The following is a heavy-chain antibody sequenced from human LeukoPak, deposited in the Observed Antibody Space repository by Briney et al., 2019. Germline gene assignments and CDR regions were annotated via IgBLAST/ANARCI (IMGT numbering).Heavy chain of an antibody. D-gene: IGHD6-6*01. CDR3: ARDKKSAARQRGSLFDY. Sequence: GASVKVSCKASGYTFTSYYMHWVRQAPGQGLEWMGIINPSGGSTSYAQKFQGRVTMTRDTSTSTVYMELSSLRSEDTAVYYCARDKKSAARQRGSLFDYWGQGTLVTVSS. CDR1: GYTFTSYY. J-gene: IGHJ4*02. V-gene: IGHV1-46*01. CDR2: INPSGGST.